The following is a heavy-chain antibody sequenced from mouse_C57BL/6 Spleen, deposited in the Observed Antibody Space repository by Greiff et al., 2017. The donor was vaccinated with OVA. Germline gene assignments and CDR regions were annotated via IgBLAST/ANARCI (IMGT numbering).Heavy chain of an antibody. V-gene: IGHV5-17*01. D-gene: IGHD1-1*01. CDR2: ISSGSSTI. CDR3: ARPSYCSSYFDY. CDR1: GFTFSDYG. J-gene: IGHJ2*01. Sequence: EVQGVESGGGLVKPGGSLKLSCAASGFTFSDYGMHWVRQAPEKGLEWVAYISSGSSTIYYADTVKGRFTISRDNAKNTLYLHMHSLMSEDTAMNDCARPSYCSSYFDYWGQGTTLTVSS.